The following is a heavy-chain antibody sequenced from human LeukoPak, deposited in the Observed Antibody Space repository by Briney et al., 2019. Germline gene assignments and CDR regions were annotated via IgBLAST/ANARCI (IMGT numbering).Heavy chain of an antibody. CDR2: ISYDGSNK. V-gene: IGHV3-30*18. CDR3: AKAGTTLDY. CDR1: TFTFSSYG. J-gene: IGHJ4*02. Sequence: GGSLRLSCEASTFTFSSYGMHWVRQAPGKGLEWVAVISYDGSNKYYADYVKGRFTISRDNSKNTLYLQMNSLRSEDTAVYYCAKAGTTLDYWGQGTLVTVSS. D-gene: IGHD1-1*01.